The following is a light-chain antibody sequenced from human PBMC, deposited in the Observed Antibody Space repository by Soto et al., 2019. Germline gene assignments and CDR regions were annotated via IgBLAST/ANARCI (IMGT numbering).Light chain of an antibody. CDR1: QSISVY. Sequence: DIQMTQSPSTLSASVGDRVTITCRASQSISVYLAWYQQRPREAPKLLIYGGSSLASGVPSSFSGSGSGTDFTLTISRPQHSDVATYYCHQYASSSPTFGQGTKLEI. CDR3: HQYASSSPT. V-gene: IGKV1-5*01. J-gene: IGKJ2*01. CDR2: GGS.